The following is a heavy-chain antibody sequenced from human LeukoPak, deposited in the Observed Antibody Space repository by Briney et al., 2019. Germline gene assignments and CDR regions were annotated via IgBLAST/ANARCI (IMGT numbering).Heavy chain of an antibody. Sequence: PGGSLRLSCVPSGFTFSSFAMTWVRQAPGKWLEWVSSISGSGGTTYYADSIKGRFTISRDSSKNMLYLQMNRLRAEDTAVYYCAKSPYFYNSGRYVDVWGKGTTVTVSS. J-gene: IGHJ6*03. CDR1: GFTFSSFA. D-gene: IGHD3-10*01. CDR3: AKSPYFYNSGRYVDV. CDR2: ISGSGGTT. V-gene: IGHV3-23*01.